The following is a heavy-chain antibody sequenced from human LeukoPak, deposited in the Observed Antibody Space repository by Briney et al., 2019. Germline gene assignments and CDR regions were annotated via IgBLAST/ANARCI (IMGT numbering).Heavy chain of an antibody. V-gene: IGHV3-66*02. CDR2: IYSGGST. CDR3: ATSSSWYLPRVDY. Sequence: GGSLRLSCAASGFTVSSNYMSWVRQAPGKGLEWVSVIYSGGSTYYAGSVKGRFTISRDNSKNTLYLQMNSLRAEDTAVYYCATSSSWYLPRVDYWGQGTLVTVSS. CDR1: GFTVSSNY. D-gene: IGHD6-13*01. J-gene: IGHJ4*02.